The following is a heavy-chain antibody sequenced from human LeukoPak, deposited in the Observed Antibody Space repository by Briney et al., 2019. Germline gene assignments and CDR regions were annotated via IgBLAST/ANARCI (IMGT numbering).Heavy chain of an antibody. CDR3: ARDAVKNPNTYYYYYMDV. CDR1: GYTFTSYD. Sequence: GASVKVSCKASGYTFTSYDINWVRQATGQGLEWMGWMNPNSGNTGYAQKFQGRVTITRNTSISTAYMELSRLRSDDTAVYYCARDAVKNPNTYYYYYMDVWGKGTTVTISS. V-gene: IGHV1-8*03. CDR2: MNPNSGNT. J-gene: IGHJ6*03.